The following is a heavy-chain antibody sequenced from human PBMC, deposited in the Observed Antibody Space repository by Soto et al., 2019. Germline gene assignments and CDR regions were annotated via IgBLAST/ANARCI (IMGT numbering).Heavy chain of an antibody. J-gene: IGHJ4*02. Sequence: PGGSLRLSCAASGFTFSSYAMHWVRQAPGKGLEWVAVISYDGSNKYYADSVKGRFTISRDNSKNTLYLQMNSLRAEDTAVYYCATPGWLQTTDDFDYWGQGTLVTVSS. CDR3: ATPGWLQTTDDFDY. CDR2: ISYDGSNK. V-gene: IGHV3-30*04. D-gene: IGHD5-12*01. CDR1: GFTFSSYA.